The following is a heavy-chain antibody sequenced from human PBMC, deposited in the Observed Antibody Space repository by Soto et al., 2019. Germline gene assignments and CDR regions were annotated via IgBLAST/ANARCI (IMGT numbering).Heavy chain of an antibody. D-gene: IGHD3-16*01. J-gene: IGHJ4*02. V-gene: IGHV1-18*04. CDR3: ARGFPYDSVRSLYX. CDR1: GYLLSTFG. CDR2: LNIDNNDA. Sequence: ASVKVSSKASGYLLSTFGISWVRQAPGQPLEWMGILNIDNNDADYGRNFQDRITMAKDSSTNTAYMELRTLTYYDTAVYYCARGFPYDSVRSLYXWGQGTLVTVSX.